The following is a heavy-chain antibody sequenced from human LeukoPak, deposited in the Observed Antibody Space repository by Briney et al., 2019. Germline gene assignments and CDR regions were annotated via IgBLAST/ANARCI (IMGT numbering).Heavy chain of an antibody. CDR3: AGDMGLYYDYVWGTRFDY. Sequence: VSSVKVSCKASGYTFTSYGISWLRQAPGQGLEWMGWISAYNGNTNYAQKLQGRVTMTTDTSTSTAYMELRSLRSDDTAVYYCAGDMGLYYDYVWGTRFDYWGQGTLVTVSS. V-gene: IGHV1-18*01. D-gene: IGHD3-16*01. CDR1: GYTFTSYG. CDR2: ISAYNGNT. J-gene: IGHJ4*02.